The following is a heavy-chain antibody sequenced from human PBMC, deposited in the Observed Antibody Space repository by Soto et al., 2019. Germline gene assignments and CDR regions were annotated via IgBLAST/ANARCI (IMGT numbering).Heavy chain of an antibody. V-gene: IGHV3-23*01. Sequence: GGSLRLSCAASGFTFVSYAISFCRHSPLKWLEWVSAISGSGGSTYYADSVKGRFTISRDNSKNTLYLQMNSLRAEDTAVYYCAAQVPRITMVRGVIWENGMDVWGQGTTVTVSS. D-gene: IGHD3-10*01. CDR3: AAQVPRITMVRGVIWENGMDV. CDR1: GFTFVSYA. CDR2: ISGSGGST. J-gene: IGHJ6*02.